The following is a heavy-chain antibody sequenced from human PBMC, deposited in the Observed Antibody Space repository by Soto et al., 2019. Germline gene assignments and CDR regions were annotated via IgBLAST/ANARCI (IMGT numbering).Heavy chain of an antibody. V-gene: IGHV3-23*01. D-gene: IGHD3-16*01. Sequence: PGGVLRLSCAASGFTFSRYSMRWVRQAPGGGLEWVSAISGSGGSTYYADSVKGRSTISRDNSKNTLYLQMNSLRAEDTALYYCAKDPLSLAPLFYWGQGTLVNVSS. CDR3: AKDPLSLAPLFY. J-gene: IGHJ4*02. CDR1: GFTFSRYS. CDR2: ISGSGGST.